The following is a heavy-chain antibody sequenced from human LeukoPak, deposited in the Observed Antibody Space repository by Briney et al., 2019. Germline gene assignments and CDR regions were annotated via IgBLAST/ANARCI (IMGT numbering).Heavy chain of an antibody. CDR1: GFTFSSYA. D-gene: IGHD5-12*01. CDR2: IKEDGSET. CDR3: ATQVDSTLTRSDI. V-gene: IGHV3-7*01. Sequence: PGGSLRLSCAASGFTFSSYAMHWVRRAPGQGLEWVASIKEDGSETHYVDSVKGRFTISRDNAKNSLYLQMNSLRAEDTAVYYCATQVDSTLTRSDIWGQGTMVTVSS. J-gene: IGHJ3*02.